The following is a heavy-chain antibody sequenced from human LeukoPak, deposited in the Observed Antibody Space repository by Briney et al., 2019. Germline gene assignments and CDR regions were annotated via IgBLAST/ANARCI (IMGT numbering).Heavy chain of an antibody. J-gene: IGHJ4*02. CDR1: GYSFTSYW. V-gene: IGHV5-51*07. Sequence: GESLKIPCKGSGYSFTSYWIGWVHQMPGKGLEWMGIIYPGDSDTRYSPSFQGQVTISADKSISTAYLQWSSLKASDTAMYYCARHSKRNSIGYFDYWGQGTLVTVSS. CDR2: IYPGDSDT. D-gene: IGHD4-23*01. CDR3: ARHSKRNSIGYFDY.